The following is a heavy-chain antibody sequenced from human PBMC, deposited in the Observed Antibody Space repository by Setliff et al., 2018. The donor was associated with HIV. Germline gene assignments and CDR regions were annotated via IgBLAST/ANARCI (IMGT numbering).Heavy chain of an antibody. J-gene: IGHJ5*02. V-gene: IGHV4-4*09. Sequence: PSETLSLTCTVSGGSISSNYWSWMRQSPGRGLEWIGFIFSSGSTKYNPSLQSRVTMSIDTSKNQFSLKLTSVTAADTAVYYCARRIDNSGSFPDKNWFDTWGQGSLVTVSS. CDR2: IFSSGST. D-gene: IGHD3-10*01. CDR3: ARRIDNSGSFPDKNWFDT. CDR1: GGSISSNY.